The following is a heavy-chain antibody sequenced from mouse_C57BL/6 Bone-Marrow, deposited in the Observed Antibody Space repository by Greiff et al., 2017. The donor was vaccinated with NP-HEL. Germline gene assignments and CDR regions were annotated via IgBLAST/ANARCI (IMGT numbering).Heavy chain of an antibody. Sequence: QVQLQQPGAELVRPGTSVKLSCKASGYTFTSYWMHWVKQRPGQGLEWIGVIDPSDSYTNYNQKFKGKATLTVDTSYSTAYMQRSSLTSEDAAVEYCADDGGYVDGWGTGTTVTGSA. J-gene: IGHJ1*03. CDR1: GYTFTSYW. CDR2: IDPSDSYT. D-gene: IGHD2-3*01. V-gene: IGHV1-59*01. CDR3: ADDGGYVDG.